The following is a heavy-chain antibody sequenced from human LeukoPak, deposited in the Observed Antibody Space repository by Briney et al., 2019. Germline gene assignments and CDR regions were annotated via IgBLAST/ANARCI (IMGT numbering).Heavy chain of an antibody. Sequence: GGSLRLSCAASGFTVSSNYMSWVRQAPGKGLEWVSVIYSGGSTYYADSVKGRFTISRDNSKNTLYLQMNSLRAEDTAVYYCARLPWERGSSWVQGYWGQGTLVTVSS. D-gene: IGHD6-13*01. CDR2: IYSGGST. CDR3: ARLPWERGSSWVQGY. V-gene: IGHV3-66*04. J-gene: IGHJ4*02. CDR1: GFTVSSNY.